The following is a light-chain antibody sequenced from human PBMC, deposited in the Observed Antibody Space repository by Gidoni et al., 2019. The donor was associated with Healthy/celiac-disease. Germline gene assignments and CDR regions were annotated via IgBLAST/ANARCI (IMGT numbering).Light chain of an antibody. CDR2: DAS. J-gene: IGKJ2*01. CDR1: QDISNY. V-gene: IGKV1-33*01. CDR3: QQYDNLPRYT. Sequence: DIQMTQSPSSLSASVGDRVTITFQSSQDISNYLNWYQQKPGKAPKLLIYDASNLETGVPSRFSGSGSGTDFTFTISSLQPEDIATYYCQQYDNLPRYTFXQXTKLEIK.